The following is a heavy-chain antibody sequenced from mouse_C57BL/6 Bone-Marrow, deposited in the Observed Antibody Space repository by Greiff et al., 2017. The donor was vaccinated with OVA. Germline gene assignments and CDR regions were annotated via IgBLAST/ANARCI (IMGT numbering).Heavy chain of an antibody. Sequence: EVKVVESGGGLVKPGGSLKLSCAASGFTFSSYTMSWVRQTPEKRLEWVATISGGGGNTYYPDSVKGRFTISRDNAKNTLYLQMSSLRSEDTALYYCARVYYDYDGVYYAMDYWGQGTSVTVSS. V-gene: IGHV5-9*01. CDR3: ARVYYDYDGVYYAMDY. D-gene: IGHD2-4*01. CDR2: ISGGGGNT. CDR1: GFTFSSYT. J-gene: IGHJ4*01.